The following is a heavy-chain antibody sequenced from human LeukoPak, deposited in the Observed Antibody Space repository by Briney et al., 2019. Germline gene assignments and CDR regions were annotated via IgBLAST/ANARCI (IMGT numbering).Heavy chain of an antibody. CDR3: ASQGGGWSTHHDAFDI. Sequence: SESLPLTCTCTGGAISIYSWNSIRQPPGNRLQWIAYTYNSGSTIYNPSLKSRVTISVDKSKNQFSLKLSSVTAADTAVYYCASQGGGWSTHHDAFDIWGQGTMVTVSS. V-gene: IGHV4-59*12. D-gene: IGHD6-19*01. CDR2: TYNSGST. CDR1: GGAISIYS. J-gene: IGHJ3*02.